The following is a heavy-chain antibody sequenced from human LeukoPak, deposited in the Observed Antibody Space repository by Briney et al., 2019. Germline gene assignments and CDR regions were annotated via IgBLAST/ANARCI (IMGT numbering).Heavy chain of an antibody. J-gene: IGHJ4*02. V-gene: IGHV5-10-1*01. Sequence: GESLKISCKGSGYTFSNYWISWVRQMPGKGLEWMGRIDPTDSYTNYSPSFQGHVTISADKSINTAYLQWSSLKASDTAMYYCARPAIESAAGNFAYWGQGTLVTVSS. CDR2: IDPTDSYT. D-gene: IGHD6-13*01. CDR1: GYTFSNYW. CDR3: ARPAIESAAGNFAY.